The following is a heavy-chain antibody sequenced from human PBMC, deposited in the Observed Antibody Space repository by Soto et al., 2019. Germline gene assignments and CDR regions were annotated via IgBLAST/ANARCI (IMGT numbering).Heavy chain of an antibody. CDR2: IYYSGST. Sequence: QVQLQESGPGLVKPSETLSLTCTVSGGSISSYYWSWIRQPPGKGLEWIGYIYYSGSTNYNPSLKSRVTISVDTSKNQFSLKLSSVTAADTAVYYCARDKAPDYGDYLSGWITPYGMDVWGQGTTVTVSS. CDR3: ARDKAPDYGDYLSGWITPYGMDV. V-gene: IGHV4-59*01. D-gene: IGHD4-17*01. CDR1: GGSISSYY. J-gene: IGHJ6*02.